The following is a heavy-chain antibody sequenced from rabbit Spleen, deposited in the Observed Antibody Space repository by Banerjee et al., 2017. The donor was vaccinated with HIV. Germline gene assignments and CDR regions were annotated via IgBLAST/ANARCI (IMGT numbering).Heavy chain of an antibody. J-gene: IGHJ6*01. CDR2: IYIGSGTT. D-gene: IGHD1-1*01. CDR1: GFSFSSSYN. CDR3: ARHSATNSPYRLNL. Sequence: QSLEESGGDLVKPGASLTLTCTASGFSFSSSYNMCWVRQAPGEGLEWIGCIYIGSGTTYYASWAKGRFTISKASSTTVTLQMTSLTAADTATYFCARHSATNSPYRLNLWGPGTLVTVS. V-gene: IGHV1S40*01.